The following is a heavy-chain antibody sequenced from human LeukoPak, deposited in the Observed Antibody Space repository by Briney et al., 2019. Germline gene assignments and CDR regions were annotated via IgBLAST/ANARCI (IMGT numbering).Heavy chain of an antibody. Sequence: GGSLRLSCAASGFSFSDFWMTWVRQAPGKGLEWVANINQDASDIQYVDSLKGRFTISRDNSKNSVYLQMTSLRAEDTAVYYCETNSDWRFDYWGQGTLVTVSS. D-gene: IGHD6-19*01. CDR1: GFSFSDFW. CDR3: ETNSDWRFDY. V-gene: IGHV3-7*01. CDR2: INQDASDI. J-gene: IGHJ4*02.